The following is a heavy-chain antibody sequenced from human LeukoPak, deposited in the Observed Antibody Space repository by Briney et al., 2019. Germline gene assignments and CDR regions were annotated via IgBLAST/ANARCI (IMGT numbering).Heavy chain of an antibody. CDR1: GGSISSYY. D-gene: IGHD3-22*01. J-gene: IGHJ4*02. V-gene: IGHV4-59*01. CDR3: ARGGYYYDSSGYYSLDY. Sequence: SETLSLTCTVSGGSISSYYWSWIRQPPGKGLEWIGNIYYSGSTNYNPSLKSRVTISIDTSKNQFSLMLSSVTAADTAVYYCARGGYYYDSSGYYSLDYWGQGTLVTVSS. CDR2: IYYSGST.